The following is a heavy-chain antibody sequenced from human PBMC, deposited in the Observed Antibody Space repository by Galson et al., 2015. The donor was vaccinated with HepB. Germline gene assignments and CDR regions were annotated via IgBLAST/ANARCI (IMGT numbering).Heavy chain of an antibody. J-gene: IGHJ4*02. D-gene: IGHD6-13*01. CDR1: GFTFSTYA. Sequence: SLRLSCAASGFTFSTYAMHWVRQAPGKGLEWVAVVRFDGSNKYYADTVKGRFTISRDNSKNTVFLQMNSLRTDDTAVYYCARRSSLSSGWYGLDYWGQGTLVTVSS. V-gene: IGHV3-30*03. CDR2: VRFDGSNK. CDR3: ARRSSLSSGWYGLDY.